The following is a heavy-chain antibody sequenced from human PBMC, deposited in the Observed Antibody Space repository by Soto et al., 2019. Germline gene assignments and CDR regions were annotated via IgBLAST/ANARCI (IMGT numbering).Heavy chain of an antibody. CDR2: MNPNNGNT. CDR3: ARERSAAGTGWFDP. CDR1: GYTFTSYD. D-gene: IGHD6-13*01. Sequence: QVQLVQSGAEVKKPGASVKVSCKASGYTFTSYDINWVRQATGQGLEWMGWMNPNNGNTGYAQKFQGRVTMTRNTSISTAYMELRSLRSEDAAVYYCARERSAAGTGWFDPWGQGTLVTVSS. J-gene: IGHJ5*02. V-gene: IGHV1-8*01.